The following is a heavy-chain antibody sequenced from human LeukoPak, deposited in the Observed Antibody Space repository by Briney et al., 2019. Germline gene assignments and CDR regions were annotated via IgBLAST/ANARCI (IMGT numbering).Heavy chain of an antibody. V-gene: IGHV3-20*04. CDR1: GFSFDDYG. CDR2: INWDGGSA. J-gene: IGHJ4*02. CDR3: ARDRLAATGLFDY. Sequence: GGSLRLSCTASGFSFDDYGMSWVRQAPGKGLEWVSGINWDGGSAAYADSVKGRFTISRDNAKNSLYLQMNSLRTEDTAFYYCARDRLAATGLFDYWGQGTLVTVSS. D-gene: IGHD6-13*01.